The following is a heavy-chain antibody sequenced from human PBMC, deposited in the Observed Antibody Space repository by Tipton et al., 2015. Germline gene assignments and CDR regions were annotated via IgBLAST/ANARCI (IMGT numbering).Heavy chain of an antibody. CDR3: ATGARPSGGWFDP. J-gene: IGHJ5*02. D-gene: IGHD3-10*01. CDR2: VDPEDGET. CDR1: GYTFTDYY. Sequence: QSGPEVKKPGATVKISCKVSGYTFTDYYMHWVQQAPGKGLEWMGLVDPEDGETIYADNLQGRVTITADTSTDTAYMELSSLRSEDTAVYYCATGARPSGGWFDPWGQGTLVTVSS. V-gene: IGHV1-69-2*01.